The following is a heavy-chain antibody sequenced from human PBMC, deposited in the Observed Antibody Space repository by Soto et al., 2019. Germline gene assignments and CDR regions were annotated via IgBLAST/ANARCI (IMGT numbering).Heavy chain of an antibody. CDR2: IYYSGST. Sequence: PSETLSLTCTVSGGSISSYYWSWIRQPTGKGLEWIGYIYYSGSTNYNPSLKSRVTISVDTSKNQFSVKLNSVTAADTAVYYCARHQSIVVVTAARAFDIWGQGTMVTVSS. V-gene: IGHV4-59*08. CDR3: ARHQSIVVVTAARAFDI. J-gene: IGHJ3*02. CDR1: GGSISSYY. D-gene: IGHD2-15*01.